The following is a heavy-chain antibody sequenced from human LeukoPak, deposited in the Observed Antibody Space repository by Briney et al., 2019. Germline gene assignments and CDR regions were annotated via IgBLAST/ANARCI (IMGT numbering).Heavy chain of an antibody. CDR1: GFTFSSYW. CDR2: INTDGTST. Sequence: GGSLRLSCAASGFTFSSYWMHWVRQAPGKGLVWVSRINTDGTSTTYADSVKGRFTISRDNAKNTLYLQMNSLRAEDTAVYYCARDGPVRGGKSDYWGQGTLVTVSS. J-gene: IGHJ4*02. V-gene: IGHV3-74*01. CDR3: ARDGPVRGGKSDY. D-gene: IGHD4-23*01.